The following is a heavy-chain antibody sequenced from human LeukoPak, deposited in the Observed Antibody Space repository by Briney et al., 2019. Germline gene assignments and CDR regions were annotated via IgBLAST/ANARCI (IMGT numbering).Heavy chain of an antibody. J-gene: IGHJ4*02. CDR2: ISGSGGST. D-gene: IGHD3-10*01. V-gene: IGHV3-23*01. Sequence: PGGSLRLSCAASGFTFSSYAMSWVRQAPGKGLEWVSAISGSGGSTYYADSVKGRFTISRDNSKNTLYLQMNSLRAEDTAVYYCAKIAMVRGVYIYYFDYWGQGTLVTVSS. CDR3: AKIAMVRGVYIYYFDY. CDR1: GFTFSSYA.